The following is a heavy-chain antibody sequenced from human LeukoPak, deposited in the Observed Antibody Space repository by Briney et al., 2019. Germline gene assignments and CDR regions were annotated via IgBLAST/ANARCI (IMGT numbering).Heavy chain of an antibody. J-gene: IGHJ3*01. V-gene: IGHV3-23*01. CDR1: GFNFGDSA. CDR3: VRDIELST. D-gene: IGHD3-16*02. CDR2: ISFNGRNT. Sequence: PPGGSLRLSCAASGFNFGDSAMSWVRQTPRKGLEWVSLISFNGRNTYYGDSVKGRFTISRDNSKDTVYLQMNSLRAEDTAIFYCVRDIELSTWGPGTMVTVSS.